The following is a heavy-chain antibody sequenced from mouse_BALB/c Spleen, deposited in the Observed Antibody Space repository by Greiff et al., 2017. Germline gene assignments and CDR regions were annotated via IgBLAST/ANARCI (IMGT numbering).Heavy chain of an antibody. D-gene: IGHD1-1*02. CDR1: GFTFSSFG. CDR3: ARSDGGNYPYYYAMDY. CDR2: ISSGSSTI. V-gene: IGHV5-17*02. J-gene: IGHJ4*01. Sequence: DVKLQESGGGLVQPGGSRKLSCAASGFTFSSFGMHWVRQAPEKGLEWVAYISSGSSTIYYADTVKGRFTISRDNPKNTLFLQMTSLRSEDTAMYYCARSDGGNYPYYYAMDYWGQGTSVTVSS.